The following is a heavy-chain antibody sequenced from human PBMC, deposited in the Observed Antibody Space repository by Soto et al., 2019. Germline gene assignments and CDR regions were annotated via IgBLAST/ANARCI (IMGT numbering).Heavy chain of an antibody. CDR1: GFTFSTYA. Sequence: GGSLRLSCAASGFTFSTYAMSWVRQAPGKGLEWVSAISGSGDSTYYADSVKGRFTISRDNSKNTLYLQMNSLRAEDTAVYYCAKREEWGSGRYYYYYYMDVWGKGTTVTVSS. J-gene: IGHJ6*03. D-gene: IGHD6-19*01. CDR3: AKREEWGSGRYYYYYYMDV. CDR2: ISGSGDST. V-gene: IGHV3-23*01.